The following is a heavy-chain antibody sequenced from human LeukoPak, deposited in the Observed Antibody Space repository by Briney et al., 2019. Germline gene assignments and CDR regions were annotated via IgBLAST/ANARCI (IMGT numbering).Heavy chain of an antibody. CDR1: GVTFSSYA. J-gene: IGHJ4*02. V-gene: IGHV1-18*01. D-gene: IGHD3-9*01. CDR3: ARGVVDWSQPDY. CDR2: ISAYNGNT. Sequence: ASVKVSCKASGVTFSSYAIIWVRQAPGQGLEWMGWISAYNGNTNYAQKLQGRVTMTTDTSTSTAYMELRSLRSDDTAVYYCARGVVDWSQPDYWGQGTLVTVSS.